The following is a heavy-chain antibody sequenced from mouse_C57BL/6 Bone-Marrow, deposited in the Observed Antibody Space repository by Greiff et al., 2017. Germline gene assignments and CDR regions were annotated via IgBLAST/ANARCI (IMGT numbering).Heavy chain of an antibody. CDR1: GFTFSDYY. V-gene: IGHV1-19*01. CDR2: INPYNGGT. CDR3: APYGNYVRLDY. Sequence: EVQLHQSGPVLVQPGASVQMSCKASGFTFSDYYMNWVKQSHGKSLEWIGVINPYNGGTSYTQKFKGKATLTVDKSSSTAYMELNSLTSEDAAVYYCAPYGNYVRLDYWGQGTTLTVSS. J-gene: IGHJ2*01. D-gene: IGHD2-1*01.